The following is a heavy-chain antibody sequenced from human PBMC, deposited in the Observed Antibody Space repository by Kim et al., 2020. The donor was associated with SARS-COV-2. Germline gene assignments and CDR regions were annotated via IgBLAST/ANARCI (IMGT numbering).Heavy chain of an antibody. V-gene: IGHV3-33*05. CDR2: ISYDGSNK. J-gene: IGHJ4*01. CDR3: ARDSRKDTAMSHYFDY. D-gene: IGHD5-18*01. CDR1: GFTFSSYG. Sequence: GGSLRLSCAASGFTFSSYGMHWVRQAPGKGLEWVAVISYDGSNKYYADSVKGRFTISRDNSKNTLYLQMNSLRAEDTAVYYCARDSRKDTAMSHYFDYWG.